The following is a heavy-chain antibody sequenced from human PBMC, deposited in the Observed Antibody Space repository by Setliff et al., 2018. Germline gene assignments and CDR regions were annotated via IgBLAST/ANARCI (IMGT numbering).Heavy chain of an antibody. V-gene: IGHV4-59*01. Sequence: SATLSLTCTVSGASISTYYWSWIRQPPGKGLEWIGYIYYSGSTNYNPSLKSRVTISVDTSKNQFALKLSSVTAADTAVYYCARDRGHDYGGLDIWGQGTMVTVSS. CDR1: GASISTYY. CDR3: ARDRGHDYGGLDI. J-gene: IGHJ3*02. CDR2: IYYSGST. D-gene: IGHD4-17*01.